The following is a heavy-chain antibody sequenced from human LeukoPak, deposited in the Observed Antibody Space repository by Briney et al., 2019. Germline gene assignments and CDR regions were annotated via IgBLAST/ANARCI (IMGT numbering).Heavy chain of an antibody. Sequence: PGGSLRLSCAASEFTFSNNWMSWVRQAPGKGLEWVANIKQDGREKYYVDSVKGRFTISRDNAKKTVYLQMNSLRAEDTAVYYCARGPYYGDHNILYFDYWGQGTLVTVSS. CDR3: ARGPYYGDHNILYFDY. CDR2: IKQDGREK. V-gene: IGHV3-7*01. D-gene: IGHD4-17*01. CDR1: EFTFSNNW. J-gene: IGHJ4*02.